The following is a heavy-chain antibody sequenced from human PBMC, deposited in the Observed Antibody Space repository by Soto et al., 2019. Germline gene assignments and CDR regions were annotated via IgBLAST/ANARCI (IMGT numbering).Heavy chain of an antibody. D-gene: IGHD3-3*01. J-gene: IGHJ4*02. Sequence: SETPSLTCAVSGGSISSSNWWSWFRQPPGKGLEWIGEIYHSGSTNYNPSLKSRVTISVDKSKNQFSLKLSSVTAADTAVYYCARGEGGYYDFWSGQPAPFDYWGQGTLVTVSS. CDR3: ARGEGGYYDFWSGQPAPFDY. V-gene: IGHV4-4*02. CDR1: GGSISSSNW. CDR2: IYHSGST.